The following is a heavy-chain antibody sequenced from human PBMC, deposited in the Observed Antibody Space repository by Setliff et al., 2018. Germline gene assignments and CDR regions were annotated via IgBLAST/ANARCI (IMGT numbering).Heavy chain of an antibody. D-gene: IGHD3-10*01. CDR3: ARVDFTMIQGVLGL. CDR1: GGSVSSTSHY. CDR2: VYYSGYT. V-gene: IGHV4-39*07. J-gene: IGHJ1*01. Sequence: SETLSLTCNVSGGSVSSTSHYWGWISQPPGKGMEWIGSVYYSGYTYYNPSLQSRVTISVDMSKNQFSMKLTSVTAADTAVYYCARVDFTMIQGVLGLWGQGTLVTVS.